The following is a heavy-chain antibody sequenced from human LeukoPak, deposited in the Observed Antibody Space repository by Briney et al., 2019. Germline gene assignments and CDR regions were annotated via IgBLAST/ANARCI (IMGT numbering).Heavy chain of an antibody. J-gene: IGHJ1*01. CDR2: IKSKTDGGTT. Sequence: GGSLRLSCVASGLSCSSCAMNWVRQAPGRGLEWVGRIKSKTDGGTTDYAAPVKGRFTISRDDSNKTLHLQMNSLKTEDTGVYYCTTDAPYYGSGSYFSDFQHWGQGTLVTVSS. D-gene: IGHD3-10*01. CDR3: TTDAPYYGSGSYFSDFQH. V-gene: IGHV3-15*01. CDR1: GLSCSSCA.